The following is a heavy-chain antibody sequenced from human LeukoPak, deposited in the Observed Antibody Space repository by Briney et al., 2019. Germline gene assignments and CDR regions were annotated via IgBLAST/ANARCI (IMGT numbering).Heavy chain of an antibody. CDR1: GGSFSGYY. V-gene: IGHV4-34*01. D-gene: IGHD6-13*01. J-gene: IGHJ5*02. CDR2: INHSGST. CDR3: ARGWVSSSRRDINWFDP. Sequence: SETLSLTCAVYGGSFSGYYWSWIRQPPGKGLEWIGEINHSGSTNYNPSLKSRVTISVDTSKNQSSLKLSSVTAADTAVYYCARGWVSSSRRDINWFDPWGQGTLVTVSS.